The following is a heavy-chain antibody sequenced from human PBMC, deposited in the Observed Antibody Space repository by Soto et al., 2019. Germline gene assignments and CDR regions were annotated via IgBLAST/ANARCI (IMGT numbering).Heavy chain of an antibody. D-gene: IGHD3-3*01. CDR3: TRDAYYDFWSGYSGYYYYYMDV. Sequence: GGSLRLSCAASGFTFSSYWMHWVRQAPGKGLVWVSRINGDGSRTTYADSVKGRFTISRDNAKNTLYLQRNSLRAEDTAVYYCTRDAYYDFWSGYSGYYYYYMDVWGKGTTVTVSS. CDR1: GFTFSSYW. V-gene: IGHV3-74*01. CDR2: INGDGSRT. J-gene: IGHJ6*03.